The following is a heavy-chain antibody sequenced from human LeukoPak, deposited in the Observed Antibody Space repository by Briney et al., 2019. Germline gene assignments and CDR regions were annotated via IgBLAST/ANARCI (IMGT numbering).Heavy chain of an antibody. CDR2: IYYSGST. D-gene: IGHD2-2*01. CDR1: GGSISSYY. CDR3: ARRGGTSKYYYYMDV. J-gene: IGHJ6*03. V-gene: IGHV4-59*08. Sequence: SETLSPTCTVSGGSISSYYWSWIRQPPGKGLEWIGYIYYSGSTNYSPSLKSRVTISVDTSKNQFSLKLSSVTAADTAVYYCARRGGTSKYYYYMDVWGKGTTVTVSS.